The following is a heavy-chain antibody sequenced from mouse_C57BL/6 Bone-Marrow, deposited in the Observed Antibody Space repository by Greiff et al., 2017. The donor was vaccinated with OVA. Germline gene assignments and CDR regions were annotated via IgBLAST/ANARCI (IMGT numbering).Heavy chain of an antibody. CDR1: GFSLTSYG. CDR3: AKTGGLRGYFDV. V-gene: IGHV2-5*01. J-gene: IGHJ1*03. Sequence: VQLQEAGPGLVQPSQSLSITCTVSGFSLTSYGVHWVRQSPGKGLEWLGVIWRGGSTDYNAAFMSRLSITKDNSKSQVFFKMNSLQADDTAIYYCAKTGGLRGYFDVWGTGTTVTVSS. D-gene: IGHD1-1*01. CDR2: IWRGGST.